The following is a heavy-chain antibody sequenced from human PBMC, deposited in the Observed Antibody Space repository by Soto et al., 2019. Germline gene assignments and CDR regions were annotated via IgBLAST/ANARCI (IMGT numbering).Heavy chain of an antibody. CDR1: GYPVTAYY. Sequence: QLHLVQSGAVVKKPGASVTVSCSASGYPVTAYYMHWVRQAPGRGLEWMGGINPATGAAKYTQTFQGRDTMTRDTSTSRVVLELSGLTSEDTAVFYCARGGGVGVAGSAAFDMWGQGTVVPVSS. V-gene: IGHV1-2*02. CDR3: ARGGGVGVAGSAAFDM. CDR2: INPATGAA. D-gene: IGHD3-3*01. J-gene: IGHJ3*02.